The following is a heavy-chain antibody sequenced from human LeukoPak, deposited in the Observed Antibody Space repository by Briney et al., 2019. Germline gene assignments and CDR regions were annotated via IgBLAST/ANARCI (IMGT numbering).Heavy chain of an antibody. Sequence: TGGSLRLSCAASGFTFSSYGMHWVRQAPGKGLEWVAVIWDDGSNKYYADSVKGRFTISRDNSKNTLYLQMNSLRAEDTAVYYCASLPFYGSGSYNFDYWGQGTLVTVSS. V-gene: IGHV3-33*01. CDR1: GFTFSSYG. CDR2: IWDDGSNK. J-gene: IGHJ4*02. D-gene: IGHD3-10*01. CDR3: ASLPFYGSGSYNFDY.